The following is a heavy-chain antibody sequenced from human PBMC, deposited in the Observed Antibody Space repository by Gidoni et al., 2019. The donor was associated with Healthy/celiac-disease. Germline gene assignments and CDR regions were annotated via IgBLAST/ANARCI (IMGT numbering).Heavy chain of an antibody. Sequence: QVQLVLSGAEVKKPGSSVKVSCKASGGTFSSYAISWVRQAPGQGLEWMGGIIPIFGTANYAQKFQGRVTITADESTSTAYMELSSLRSEDTAVYYCARGYSNYVRVMYYFDYWGQGTLVTVSS. CDR3: ARGYSNYVRVMYYFDY. J-gene: IGHJ4*02. CDR2: IIPIFGTA. CDR1: GGTFSSYA. V-gene: IGHV1-69*01. D-gene: IGHD4-4*01.